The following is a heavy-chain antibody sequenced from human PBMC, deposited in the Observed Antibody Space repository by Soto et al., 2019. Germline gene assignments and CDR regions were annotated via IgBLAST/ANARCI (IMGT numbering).Heavy chain of an antibody. J-gene: IGHJ4*02. CDR2: VKSKSDGGTT. Sequence: GGSLRLSCAASGCSCIDAWMNWVRQAPGKGLEWVGRVKSKSDGGTTDYAAPVKGRFTISRDDSKNTLYLQMDSLKTEDTAVYYCNRDPDSGAGGPAYWGQGTLVTVPS. CDR3: NRDPDSGAGGPAY. V-gene: IGHV3-15*07. CDR1: GCSCIDAW. D-gene: IGHD2-8*02.